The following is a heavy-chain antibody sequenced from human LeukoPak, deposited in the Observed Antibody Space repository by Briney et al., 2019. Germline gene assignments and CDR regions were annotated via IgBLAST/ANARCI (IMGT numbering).Heavy chain of an antibody. V-gene: IGHV1-2*02. CDR1: GFTFIGYY. CDR2: INPNSGGT. J-gene: IGHJ5*02. D-gene: IGHD3-16*01. CDR3: ARDMIRRKFDP. Sequence: GASVKVSCKASGFTFIGYYMHWVRQAPGQGLEWMGWINPNSGGTNYAQKFQGRVTMTRDTSISTAYMELSSLRSDDTAVYYCARDMIRRKFDPWGQGTLVTVSS.